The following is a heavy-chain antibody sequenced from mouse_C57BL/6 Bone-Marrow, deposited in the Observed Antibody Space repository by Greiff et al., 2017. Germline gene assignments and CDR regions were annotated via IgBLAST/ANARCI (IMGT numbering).Heavy chain of an antibody. CDR2: IDPSDSYT. CDR1: GYTFTSYW. Sequence: QVQLKQPGAELVMPGASVKLSCKASGYTFTSYWMHWVKQRPGQGLEWIGEIDPSDSYTNYNQKFKGKSTLTVDKSSSTAYMQLSSLTSEDSAVYYCAKETATVVDWYFDVGGTGTTVTVSS. CDR3: AKETATVVDWYFDV. V-gene: IGHV1-69*01. J-gene: IGHJ1*03. D-gene: IGHD1-1*01.